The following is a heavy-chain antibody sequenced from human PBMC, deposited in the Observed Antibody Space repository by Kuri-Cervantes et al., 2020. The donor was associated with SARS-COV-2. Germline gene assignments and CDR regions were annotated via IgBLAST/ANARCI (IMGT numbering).Heavy chain of an antibody. V-gene: IGHV3-30*18. D-gene: IGHD3-22*01. Sequence: GESLKISCAASGFNFSRTDMHWVRQAPGKGLEWVAVISYDGSNKYYADSVKGRFTISRDNSKNTLYLQMNSLRAEDTAVYYCAKESSYYDSSGYGDIVYWGQGNPV. J-gene: IGHJ4*02. CDR3: AKESSYYDSSGYGDIVY. CDR1: GFNFSRTD. CDR2: ISYDGSNK.